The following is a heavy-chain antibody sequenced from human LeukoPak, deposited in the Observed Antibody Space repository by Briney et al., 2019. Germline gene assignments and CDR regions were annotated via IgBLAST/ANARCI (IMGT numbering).Heavy chain of an antibody. J-gene: IGHJ4*02. CDR2: IYWDDDK. V-gene: IGHV2-5*02. CDR1: GFSLSTNVVG. D-gene: IGHD6-13*01. Sequence: SGPTLVNPTQTLTLTCTFSGFSLSTNVVGVGWIRQPPGKALEWLALIYWDDDKRYNPSLKSRLTVTKDVSKSQVVLTLTNVDPVDTATYYCAHRLTGYNSNWYHGYFDYWGQGTLVTVSS. CDR3: AHRLTGYNSNWYHGYFDY.